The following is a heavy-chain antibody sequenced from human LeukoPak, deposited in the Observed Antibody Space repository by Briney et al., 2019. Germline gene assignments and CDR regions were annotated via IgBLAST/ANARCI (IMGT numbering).Heavy chain of an antibody. CDR1: GFTFSSYC. CDR2: ISSSSSNI. Sequence: TGGSLRLSCAASGFTFSSYCMNWVRQAPGKGLEWVSSISSSSSNIYYADSVKGRFTISRDNAKNSLYLQMNSLRGEDAGVYYCARVLYRSGWLWGQGTLVTVSS. J-gene: IGHJ4*02. D-gene: IGHD6-19*01. CDR3: ARVLYRSGWL. V-gene: IGHV3-21*01.